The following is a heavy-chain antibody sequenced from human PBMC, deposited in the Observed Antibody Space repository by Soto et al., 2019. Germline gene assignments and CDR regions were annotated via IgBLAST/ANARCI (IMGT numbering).Heavy chain of an antibody. CDR3: ARERTGDPTFFDY. V-gene: IGHV4-61*01. D-gene: IGHD1-1*01. Sequence: SETLSLTCTVSDGSVSSGSYYWSWIRHPPGKGLEWIGYIYYSGSTDYNPTLKNRVTISVDTSKNQFSLKLSSVTAADTAVYYCARERTGDPTFFDYWGQGTLVTVSS. CDR1: DGSVSSGSYY. J-gene: IGHJ4*02. CDR2: IYYSGST.